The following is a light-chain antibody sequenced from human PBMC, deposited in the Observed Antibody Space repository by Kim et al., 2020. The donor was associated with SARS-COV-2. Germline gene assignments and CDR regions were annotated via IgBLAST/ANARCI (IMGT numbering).Light chain of an antibody. CDR1: SSNIGAGYD. V-gene: IGLV1-40*01. J-gene: IGLJ2*01. CDR2: GNS. Sequence: QSVLTQPPSVSGAPGQRVTISCTGSSSNIGAGYDVHWYQQLPGTAPKLLIYGNSNRPSGVPDRFSGSKSGTSASLAITGLQAEDEADYYCQSYDSSLSGVVISGGTQLTVL. CDR3: QSYDSSLSGVV.